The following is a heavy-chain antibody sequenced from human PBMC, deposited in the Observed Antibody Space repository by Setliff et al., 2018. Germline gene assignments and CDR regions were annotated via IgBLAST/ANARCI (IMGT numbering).Heavy chain of an antibody. J-gene: IGHJ4*02. V-gene: IGHV1-69*13. CDR3: ASNSGSHRTDFDY. D-gene: IGHD1-26*01. CDR1: GGTFSSYA. CDR2: IIPIFGTA. Sequence: SVKVSCKASGGTFSSYAISWVRQAPGQGLEWMGGIIPIFGTANYAQKFQGRVTITADESTSTAYMELSSLRSEDTAVYYRASNSGSHRTDFDYWGQGTLVTVSS.